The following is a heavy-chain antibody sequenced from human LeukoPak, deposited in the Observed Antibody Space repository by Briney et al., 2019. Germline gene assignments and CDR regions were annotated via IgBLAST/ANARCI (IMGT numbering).Heavy chain of an antibody. CDR3: ARAKYYYDSSGHPEDY. J-gene: IGHJ4*02. D-gene: IGHD3-22*01. CDR2: INPNSGGT. Sequence: ASVKVSCKASGYTFTGYYMHWVRQAPGQGLEWMGRINPNSGGTNYAQKFRGRVTMTRDAPISTAHMELSRLRSDDTAVYYCARAKYYYDSSGHPEDYWGQGTLVTVSS. V-gene: IGHV1-2*06. CDR1: GYTFTGYY.